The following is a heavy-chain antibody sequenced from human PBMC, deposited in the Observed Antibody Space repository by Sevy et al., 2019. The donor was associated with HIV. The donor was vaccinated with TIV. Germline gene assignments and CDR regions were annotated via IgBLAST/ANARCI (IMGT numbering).Heavy chain of an antibody. Sequence: GGSLRLSCAASGFTFSSYSMNWVRQAPGKGLEWVSYISSSSSTIYYADSVKGRFTISRDNAKNSLYLQMNSLRAEDTAVYYCARVLSMIAAAVEDFDYWGQGTLVTVSS. CDR3: ARVLSMIAAAVEDFDY. CDR1: GFTFSSYS. CDR2: ISSSSSTI. D-gene: IGHD6-13*01. J-gene: IGHJ4*02. V-gene: IGHV3-48*01.